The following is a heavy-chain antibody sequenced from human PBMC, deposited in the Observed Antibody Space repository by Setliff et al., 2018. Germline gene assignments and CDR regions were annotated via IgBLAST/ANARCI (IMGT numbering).Heavy chain of an antibody. D-gene: IGHD2-8*02. Sequence: SLTNRFWSWVRQSPGKGLEWIGYIYYTGTTNYSPSLKGRVTISVDTSKNQFFLRLTSMTPADTAVYYCARDRTAYSYGMDVWGQGTTVTVSS. CDR2: IYYTGTT. CDR3: ARDRTAYSYGMDV. V-gene: IGHV4-59*01. CDR1: SLTNRF. J-gene: IGHJ6*02.